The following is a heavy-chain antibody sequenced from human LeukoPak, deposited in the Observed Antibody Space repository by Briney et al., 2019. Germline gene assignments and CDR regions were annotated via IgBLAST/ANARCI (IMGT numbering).Heavy chain of an antibody. CDR1: GYTFTGYY. CDR2: INPNSGGT. D-gene: IGHD2-15*01. CDR3: ARDLRGCSGGTCYAHDAFDI. Sequence: ASVKVSCKASGYTFTGYYMHWVRQAPGQGLEWMGRINPNSGGTKYAQNFQGRVTMTRDTSISTAYMELSRLTSDDTAVYYCARDLRGCSGGTCYAHDAFDIWGQGTMVTVSS. J-gene: IGHJ3*02. V-gene: IGHV1-2*06.